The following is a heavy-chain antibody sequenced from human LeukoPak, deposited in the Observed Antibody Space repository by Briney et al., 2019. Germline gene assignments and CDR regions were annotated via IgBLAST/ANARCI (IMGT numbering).Heavy chain of an antibody. Sequence: ASVKVSCKASGYTFTGYYMHWVRQAPGQGLEWMGWINPNSGGTNYAQKFQGRVTMTRDTSISTAYMELSRLRSDDTAVYYCARVYCTNGVCYGSLYYWGQGTLVTVSS. CDR1: GYTFTGYY. J-gene: IGHJ4*02. V-gene: IGHV1-2*02. CDR2: INPNSGGT. D-gene: IGHD2-8*01. CDR3: ARVYCTNGVCYGSLYY.